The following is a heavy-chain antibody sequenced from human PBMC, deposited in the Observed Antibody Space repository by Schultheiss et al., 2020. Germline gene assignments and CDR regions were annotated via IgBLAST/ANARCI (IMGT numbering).Heavy chain of an antibody. CDR3: ATTYYYDSSGYYHFDY. Sequence: ASVKVSCKASGYTFTSYAMHWVRQAPGQRLEWMGWINAGNGNTKYSQKFQGRVTMTEDTSTDTAYMELSSLRSEDTAVYYCATTYYYDSSGYYHFDYWGQGTLVTVSS. V-gene: IGHV1-3*01. CDR2: INAGNGNT. CDR1: GYTFTSYA. D-gene: IGHD3-22*01. J-gene: IGHJ4*02.